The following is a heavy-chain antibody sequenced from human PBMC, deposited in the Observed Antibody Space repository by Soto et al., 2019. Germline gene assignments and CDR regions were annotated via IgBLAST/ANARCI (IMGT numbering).Heavy chain of an antibody. D-gene: IGHD1-1*01. J-gene: IGHJ6*02. CDR2: ISYDGSNK. V-gene: IGHV3-30*18. Sequence: LRLSCAASGFTFSSYGMHWVRQAPGKGLEWVAVISYDGSNKYYADSVKGRFTISRDNSKNTLYLQMNSLRAEDTAVYYCAKEGVQLERHYYYYYGMDVWGQGTTVTVSS. CDR3: AKEGVQLERHYYYYYGMDV. CDR1: GFTFSSYG.